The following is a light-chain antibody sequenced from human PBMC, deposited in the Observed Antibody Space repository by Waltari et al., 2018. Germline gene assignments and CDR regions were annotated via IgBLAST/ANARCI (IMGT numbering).Light chain of an antibody. Sequence: DIQLTQSPSSLSASVGGRVTITCRASQTVTNYLNWYQQKPGKAPNLVIFASSSFQSGVSSRFSDSGSGTNFTLTISSLRPEDFATYYCQQTFSSPWTFGQGTRVEIK. CDR3: QQTFSSPWT. CDR2: ASS. CDR1: QTVTNY. J-gene: IGKJ1*01. V-gene: IGKV1-39*01.